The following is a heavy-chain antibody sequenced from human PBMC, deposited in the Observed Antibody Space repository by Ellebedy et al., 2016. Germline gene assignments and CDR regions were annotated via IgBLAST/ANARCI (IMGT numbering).Heavy chain of an antibody. CDR1: ANSISSYY. Sequence: SETLSLTCTVSANSISSYYWNWVRHPPGKGLEWIGYVHYTGSSRYNPSLKSRLTLSVEMSKSQFSLKLSSVTAADTAVYYCARSLIAYCGGDCYPSDWYFDLWGRGTLVTVSS. J-gene: IGHJ2*01. V-gene: IGHV4-59*08. CDR2: VHYTGSS. CDR3: ARSLIAYCGGDCYPSDWYFDL. D-gene: IGHD2-21*02.